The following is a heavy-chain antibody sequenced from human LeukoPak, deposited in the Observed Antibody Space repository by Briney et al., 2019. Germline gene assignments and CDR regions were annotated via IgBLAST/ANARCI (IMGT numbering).Heavy chain of an antibody. D-gene: IGHD5-18*01. CDR1: GFTFSSYA. J-gene: IGHJ4*02. V-gene: IGHV3-23*01. CDR2: ISGSGGST. Sequence: GGSLRLSCAASGFTFSSYAMSWVRQAPGKGLEWVSAISGSGGSTYYADSVKGRFTISRDNSKNTLYLQMNSLRAEDTAVYYCAKDHSSQLWFRRRYYFDYWGQGTLVTVSS. CDR3: AKDHSSQLWFRRRYYFDY.